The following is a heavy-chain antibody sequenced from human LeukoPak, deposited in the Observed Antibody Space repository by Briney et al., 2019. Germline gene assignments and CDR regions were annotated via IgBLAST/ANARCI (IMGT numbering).Heavy chain of an antibody. Sequence: PGGSLRLSCAASGFTLSSYSMNWVRQVPGKGLEWVSYISSSRSTIYYADSVTGRFSLSRDTATKSLYLQMNSLGAEDTAVYYCARPPHPTLGVWGKGTTVTVSS. CDR3: ARPPHPTLGV. V-gene: IGHV3-48*01. J-gene: IGHJ6*04. CDR1: GFTLSSYS. CDR2: ISSSRSTI.